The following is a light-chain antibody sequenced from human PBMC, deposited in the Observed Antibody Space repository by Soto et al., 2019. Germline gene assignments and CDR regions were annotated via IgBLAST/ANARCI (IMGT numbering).Light chain of an antibody. J-gene: IGLJ1*01. V-gene: IGLV2-23*01. CDR2: EGS. CDR3: CSYAGSSTYV. Sequence: QSALTQPASVSGSPGQSITISCTGTSSDVGSYNLVSWYQQHPGKAPKLMTYEGSKRPSGVSNRFSGSKSGNTASLTISGLQAEDDADYYCCSYAGSSTYVFGTGTKLTVL. CDR1: SSDVGSYNL.